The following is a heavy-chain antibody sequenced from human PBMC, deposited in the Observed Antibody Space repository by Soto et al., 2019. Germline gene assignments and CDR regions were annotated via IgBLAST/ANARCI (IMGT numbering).Heavy chain of an antibody. CDR3: ARFSPPRKSYDRHPGWFDP. V-gene: IGHV4-59*01. J-gene: IGHJ5*02. D-gene: IGHD3-22*01. Sequence: TSETLSLTCTVSGGSLNSYYWTWIRQSPGKGLEWIGYVSSTGSTNYNPSLKSRLTMSLDTSTNEVSLSLTSVTAADAAVYFCARFSPPRKSYDRHPGWFDPWGQGIMVT. CDR2: VSSTGST. CDR1: GGSLNSYY.